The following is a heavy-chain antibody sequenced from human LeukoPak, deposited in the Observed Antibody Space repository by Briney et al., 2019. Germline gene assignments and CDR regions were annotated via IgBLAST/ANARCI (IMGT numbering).Heavy chain of an antibody. V-gene: IGHV4-61*02. CDR1: GGSISSGCYY. CDR3: ARVPLRFPYYGMDV. J-gene: IGHJ6*02. Sequence: SSQTLSLTCTVSGGSISSGCYYWSWIRQPAGKGLEWIGRIYTSGSTNYNPSLKSRVTISVDTSKNQFSLKLSSVTAADTAVYYCARVPLRFPYYGMDVWGQGTTVTVS. D-gene: IGHD3-3*01. CDR2: IYTSGST.